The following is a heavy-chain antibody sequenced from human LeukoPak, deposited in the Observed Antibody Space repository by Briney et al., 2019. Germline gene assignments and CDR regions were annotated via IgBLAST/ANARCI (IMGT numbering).Heavy chain of an antibody. CDR2: IYYSGST. J-gene: IGHJ4*02. V-gene: IGHV4-39*07. CDR1: GGSISSSSYY. CDR3: ARYSGYDLDSPTGYFDY. D-gene: IGHD5-12*01. Sequence: SETLSLTCTVSGGSISSSSYYWGWIRQPPGKGLEWIGSIYYSGSTYYNPSLKSRVTISVDTSKDQFSLKLSSVTAADTAVYYCARYSGYDLDSPTGYFDYWGQGTLVTVSS.